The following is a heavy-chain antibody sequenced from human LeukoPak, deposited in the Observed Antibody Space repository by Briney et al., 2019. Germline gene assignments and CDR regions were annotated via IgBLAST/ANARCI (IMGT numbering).Heavy chain of an antibody. CDR3: ARRNDPYGLDV. Sequence: SETLSLTCTVSGGSISRDYWSWIRQPPGKGLEWIGYIYYSGSTYYNPSLKSRVTISVDTSKNQFSLKLSSVTAADTAVYFCARRNDPYGLDVWGQGTTVTVSS. J-gene: IGHJ6*02. CDR1: GGSISRDY. V-gene: IGHV4-59*08. D-gene: IGHD1-1*01. CDR2: IYYSGST.